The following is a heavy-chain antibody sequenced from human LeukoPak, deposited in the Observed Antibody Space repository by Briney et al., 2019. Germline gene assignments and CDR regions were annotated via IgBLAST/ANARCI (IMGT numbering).Heavy chain of an antibody. CDR1: GGSFSGYY. CDR2: INHSGST. CDR3: ARGKGGAGGYYYYGMDV. Sequence: SEPLSLTCAVYGGSFSGYYWSWIRQPPGKGLEWIGEINHSGSTNYNPSLKSRVTISVDTSKNQFSLKLSSVTAADTAVYYCARGKGGAGGYYYYGMDVWGKGTTVTVSS. D-gene: IGHD3-16*01. V-gene: IGHV4-34*01. J-gene: IGHJ6*04.